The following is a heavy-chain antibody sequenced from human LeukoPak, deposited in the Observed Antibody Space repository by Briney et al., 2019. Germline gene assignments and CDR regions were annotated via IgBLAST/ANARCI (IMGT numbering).Heavy chain of an antibody. Sequence: GGSLRLSCAASGFTFSSYWMHWVRQAPGKGLVWVSRIKTDGSDTSYADSVKGRFTISRDNAKNTLYLQMNSMSAEDTDVYYCARGGSSGCLDYWGQGTLVTVSS. V-gene: IGHV3-74*01. CDR3: ARGGSSGCLDY. D-gene: IGHD6-19*01. CDR2: IKTDGSDT. J-gene: IGHJ4*02. CDR1: GFTFSSYW.